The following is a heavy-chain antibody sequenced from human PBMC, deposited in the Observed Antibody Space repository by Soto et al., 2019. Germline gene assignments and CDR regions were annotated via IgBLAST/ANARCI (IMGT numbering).Heavy chain of an antibody. CDR3: ARERVIAVAGPTYFAY. D-gene: IGHD6-19*01. CDR2: IYYSGST. V-gene: IGHV4-59*01. CDR1: GGSISSYY. J-gene: IGHJ4*02. Sequence: PSETLSLTCTVSGGSISSYYWSWIRQPPGKGLEWIGYIYYSGSTNYNPSLKSRVTISVDTSKNQFSLKLSSVTAADTAVYYCARERVIAVAGPTYFAYWGQGTLVTVSS.